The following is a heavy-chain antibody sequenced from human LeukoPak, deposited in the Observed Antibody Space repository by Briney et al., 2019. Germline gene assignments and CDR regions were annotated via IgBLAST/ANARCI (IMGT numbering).Heavy chain of an antibody. CDR1: GGSISSYY. Sequence: SETLSLTCTVSGGSISSYYWSWLRQPPGKGLEWLGYIYYSGSTNYNPSLKSRVTISVDTSKNQFSLKLSSVTAADTADYYCAKSLYGSGSYYNWFDPWGQGTLVTVSS. D-gene: IGHD3-10*01. J-gene: IGHJ5*02. V-gene: IGHV4-59*12. CDR2: IYYSGST. CDR3: AKSLYGSGSYYNWFDP.